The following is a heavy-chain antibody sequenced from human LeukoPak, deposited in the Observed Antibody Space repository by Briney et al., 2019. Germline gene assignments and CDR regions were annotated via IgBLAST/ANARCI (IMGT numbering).Heavy chain of an antibody. CDR1: GFTFSSYW. Sequence: GGSLRLSCAASGFTFSSYWMSWVRQAPGKGLEWVSYISSSGSTIYYAEYVKGRFTISRDNAKNSLYLQMNSLRAEDTAVYYCARDSPHYDILTGYYIPGYWGQGTLVTVSS. V-gene: IGHV3-48*04. D-gene: IGHD3-9*01. J-gene: IGHJ4*02. CDR2: ISSSGSTI. CDR3: ARDSPHYDILTGYYIPGY.